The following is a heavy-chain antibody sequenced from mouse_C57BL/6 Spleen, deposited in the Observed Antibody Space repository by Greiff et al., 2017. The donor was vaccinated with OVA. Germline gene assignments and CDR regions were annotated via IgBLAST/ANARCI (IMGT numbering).Heavy chain of an antibody. V-gene: IGHV1-55*01. CDR2: IYPGSGST. CDR3: ARYDYDGRGYYYAMDY. CDR1: GYTFTSYW. Sequence: VQLQQPGAELVKPGASVKMSCKASGYTFTSYWITWVKQRPGQGLEWIGDIYPGSGSTNYNEKFKSKATLTVDTSSSTAYMQLSSLTSEDSAVYYCARYDYDGRGYYYAMDYWGQGTSVTVSS. D-gene: IGHD2-4*01. J-gene: IGHJ4*01.